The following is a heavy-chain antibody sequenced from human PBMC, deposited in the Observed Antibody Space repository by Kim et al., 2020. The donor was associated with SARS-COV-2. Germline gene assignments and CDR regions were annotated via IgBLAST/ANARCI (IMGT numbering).Heavy chain of an antibody. V-gene: IGHV4-4*07. CDR2: ST. CDR3: ARGELGSFDY. J-gene: IGHJ4*02. Sequence: STTYNPSLKSRVTMSVDTSKNQFSLKLSSVTAADTAVYYCARGELGSFDYWGQGTLVTVSS. D-gene: IGHD1-26*01.